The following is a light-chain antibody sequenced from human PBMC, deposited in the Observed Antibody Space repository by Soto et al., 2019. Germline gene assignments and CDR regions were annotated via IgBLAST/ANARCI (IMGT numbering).Light chain of an antibody. CDR1: NSDVGGYNY. Sequence: QSALTQPASVSGSPGQSITISCTGNNSDVGGYNYVSWYQQHPGKAPKLMIYDVTNRPSGVSNRFSGSKSGNTASLTISGLQAEDEAEYYCSSYTSSTTLYVFGTGTKLTVL. V-gene: IGLV2-14*01. CDR3: SSYTSSTTLYV. J-gene: IGLJ1*01. CDR2: DVT.